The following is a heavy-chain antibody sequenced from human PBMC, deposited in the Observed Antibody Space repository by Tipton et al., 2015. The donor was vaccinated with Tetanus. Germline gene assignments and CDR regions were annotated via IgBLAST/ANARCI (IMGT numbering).Heavy chain of an antibody. CDR3: ARDSDYYDSSGYYDDYYYGMDV. V-gene: IGHV1-46*01. J-gene: IGHJ6*02. CDR2: INPSGGST. CDR1: GYTFTSYY. Sequence: QLVQSGAEVKKPGASVKVSCKASGYTFTSYYMHWVRQAPGQGLEWMGIINPSGGSTSYAQKFQGRVTMTGDTSTSTVYMELSSLRSEDTAVYYCARDSDYYDSSGYYDDYYYGMDVWGQGTTVTVSS. D-gene: IGHD3-22*01.